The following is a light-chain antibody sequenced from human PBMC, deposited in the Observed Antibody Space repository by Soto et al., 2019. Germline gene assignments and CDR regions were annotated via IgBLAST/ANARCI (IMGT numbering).Light chain of an antibody. CDR1: QAITNH. CDR2: DGS. J-gene: IGKJ1*01. V-gene: IGKV1-33*01. Sequence: DIQMTQSPSSLSASVGDRVTITCQASQAITNHLHWYQQKPGKAPKLLIYDGSNLETGVPSRFSGSGFGTDFTFILNSLQPEDFATYFFQHCPILPWTFDQGTKVESK. CDR3: QHCPILPWT.